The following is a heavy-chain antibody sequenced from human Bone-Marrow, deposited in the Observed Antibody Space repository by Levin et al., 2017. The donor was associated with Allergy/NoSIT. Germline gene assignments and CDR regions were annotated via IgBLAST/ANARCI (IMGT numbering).Heavy chain of an antibody. V-gene: IGHV1-69*02. Sequence: ASVKVSCRTSGGTFSTSTITWVRQAPGQGLAWMGRINPILDVTNYAQKFQGRLAITADKSTGTVYLELSSLKSEDTAVYYCARGGYFALDYWGQGTLVTVSS. J-gene: IGHJ4*02. D-gene: IGHD2-15*01. CDR1: GGTFSTST. CDR3: ARGGYFALDY. CDR2: INPILDVT.